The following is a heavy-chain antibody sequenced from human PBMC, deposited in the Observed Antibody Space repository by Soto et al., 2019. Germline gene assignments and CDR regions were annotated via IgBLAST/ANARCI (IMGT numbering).Heavy chain of an antibody. D-gene: IGHD6-19*01. CDR2: FFYTGST. V-gene: IGHV4-59*01. Sequence: QVQLQVSGPGLVKPSATLSLSCTVSTGSTNSFYWSWIRQPPGKGLEWIGYFFYTGSTNHNPSLNSRVTISLDMSSSQFSLSLSSVTAADTAVYYCAREVEYTSAFGISSSFDYWGQGTLVTVSS. CDR1: TGSTNSFY. J-gene: IGHJ4*02. CDR3: AREVEYTSAFGISSSFDY.